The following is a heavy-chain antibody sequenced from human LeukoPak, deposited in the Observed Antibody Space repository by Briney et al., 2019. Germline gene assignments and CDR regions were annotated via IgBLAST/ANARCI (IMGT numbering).Heavy chain of an antibody. CDR1: GGTFSSYT. CDR3: ARGSVHMATSTWDGVDY. J-gene: IGHJ4*02. Sequence: SVKVSCKASGGTFSSYTINWVRQAPGQGLEWMGGIIPIFGAANYAQNFRGRVTITADESTSTAYMELSSLRSEDTAMYYCARGSVHMATSTWDGVDYWGQGTLVTVSS. V-gene: IGHV1-69*13. CDR2: IIPIFGAA. D-gene: IGHD5-12*01.